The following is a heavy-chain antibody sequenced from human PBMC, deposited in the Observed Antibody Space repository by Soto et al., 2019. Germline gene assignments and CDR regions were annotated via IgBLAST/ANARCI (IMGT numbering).Heavy chain of an antibody. CDR1: GASVSGDGSY. CDR2: IHNRGST. J-gene: IGHJ4*02. Sequence: QVQLQESGPGLVKPSQTLSLTCLVSGASVSGDGSYCSWIRQHPGKGLEFIGYIHNRGSTYSNPSLEKRVAMSIDTSKNQFSLRLSSVTAADSAVYFCARDLGSEQWFFDNWGQGILVTVSS. D-gene: IGHD6-19*01. V-gene: IGHV4-31*03. CDR3: ARDLGSEQWFFDN.